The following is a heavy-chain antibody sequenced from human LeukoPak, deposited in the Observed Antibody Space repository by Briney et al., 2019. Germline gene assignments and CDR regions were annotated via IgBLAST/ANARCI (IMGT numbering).Heavy chain of an antibody. CDR3: TTGAFDILAGYYTGSNCYLDY. CDR1: GFTFNNAW. V-gene: IGHV3-15*01. D-gene: IGHD3-9*01. J-gene: IGHJ4*02. CDR2: IRSKTDGRTK. Sequence: GGSLRLSCAASGFTFNNAWMSWVRQAPGKGLEWVGRIRSKTDGRTKDYAAPGKGRFTISRDDSKNTLYLQMNSLKTEDTAVYYCTTGAFDILAGYYTGSNCYLDYGAREARVTVS.